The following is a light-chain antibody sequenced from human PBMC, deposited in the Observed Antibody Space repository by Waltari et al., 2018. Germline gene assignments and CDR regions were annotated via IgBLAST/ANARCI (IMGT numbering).Light chain of an antibody. CDR3: SSQSSNNVVL. Sequence: QSALTQPASVPGSPGQSVTTFCTGPSNHVGGYNSVPWYQEHPGQAPRVIIYDVSDRPSGVSDRFSGSKSGNTASLTISGLQAEDEADYYCSSQSSNNVVLFGGGTKLTVL. J-gene: IGLJ2*01. V-gene: IGLV2-14*01. CDR1: SNHVGGYNS. CDR2: DVS.